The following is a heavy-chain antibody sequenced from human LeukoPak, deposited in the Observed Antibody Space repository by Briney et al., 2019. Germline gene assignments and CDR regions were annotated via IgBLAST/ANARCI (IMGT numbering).Heavy chain of an antibody. CDR1: GGTFSSYA. J-gene: IGHJ5*02. CDR3: AREAEMNWFDP. CDR2: IIPIFGTA. Sequence: ASVEVSCKASGGTFSSYAISWVRQAPGQGPEWMGRIIPIFGTANYAQKLQGRVTITTDESTSTAYMELSSLRSEDTAVYYCAREAEMNWFDPWGQGTLVTVSS. V-gene: IGHV1-69*05.